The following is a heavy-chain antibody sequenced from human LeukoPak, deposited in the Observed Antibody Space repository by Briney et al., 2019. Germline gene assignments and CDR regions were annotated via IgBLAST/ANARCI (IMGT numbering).Heavy chain of an antibody. CDR1: GGTFSSYA. V-gene: IGHV1-69*13. CDR2: IIPIFGTA. J-gene: IGHJ4*02. Sequence: SVKVSCKASGGTFSSYAISWVRQAPGQGLEWMGGIIPIFGTANYAQKFQGRVTITADESTSTAYMELSSLRSEDTAVYYCARDNPPIGGGYQYYFDYWGQGTLVTVSS. D-gene: IGHD2-15*01. CDR3: ARDNPPIGGGYQYYFDY.